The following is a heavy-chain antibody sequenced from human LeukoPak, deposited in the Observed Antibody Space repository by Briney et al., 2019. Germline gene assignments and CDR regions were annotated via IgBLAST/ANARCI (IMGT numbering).Heavy chain of an antibody. V-gene: IGHV1-24*01. CDR2: FDLEENKR. CDR3: AKGPPGTDNDWYFDL. J-gene: IGHJ2*01. D-gene: IGHD1-1*01. Sequence: GASVKVSCKVSGYSLTEICIHWVRQAPGKGLEWMGGFDLEENKRIYAQKFKGRVTMTEDTSTDTAYMDMSTLTFEDTAVYYCAKGPPGTDNDWYFDLWGRGTLVTVSS. CDR1: GYSLTEIC.